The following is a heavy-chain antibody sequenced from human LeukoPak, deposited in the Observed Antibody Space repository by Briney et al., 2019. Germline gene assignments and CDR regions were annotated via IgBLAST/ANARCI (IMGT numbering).Heavy chain of an antibody. Sequence: SVKVSCKASGGTFSSHAISWVRQAPGQGLEWMGGIIPIFGTANYAQKFQGRVTITTDESTSTAYMELSSLRSEDTAVYCCARDGEYCSGGSCYSGFDYWGQGTLVSLSS. D-gene: IGHD2-15*01. CDR3: ARDGEYCSGGSCYSGFDY. J-gene: IGHJ4*02. CDR1: GGTFSSHA. V-gene: IGHV1-69*05. CDR2: IIPIFGTA.